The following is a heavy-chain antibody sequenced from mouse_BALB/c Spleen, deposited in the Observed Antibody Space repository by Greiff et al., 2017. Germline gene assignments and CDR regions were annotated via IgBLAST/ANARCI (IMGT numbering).Heavy chain of an antibody. CDR2: INPSNGRT. J-gene: IGHJ4*01. Sequence: QVQLQQPGAELVKPGASVKLSCKASCYTFTSYWMHWVKQRPGQGLEWIGEINPSNGRTNYNEKFKSKATLTVDKSSSTAYMQLSSLTSEDSAVYYCATPMITMAMDYWGQGTSVTVSS. CDR3: ATPMITMAMDY. D-gene: IGHD2-4*01. V-gene: IGHV1S81*02. CDR1: CYTFTSYW.